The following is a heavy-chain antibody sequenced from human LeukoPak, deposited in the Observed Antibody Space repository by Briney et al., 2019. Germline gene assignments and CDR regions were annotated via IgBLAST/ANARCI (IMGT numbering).Heavy chain of an antibody. CDR3: ARDGYCSGGSCYLLAPFDY. Sequence: GASVKVSCKASGYTFTSCGISWVRQAPGQGLEWMGWISAYNGNTNYAQKLQGRVTMTTDTSTSTAYMELRSLRSDDTAVYYCARDGYCSGGSCYLLAPFDYWGQGTLVTVSS. CDR1: GYTFTSCG. D-gene: IGHD2-15*01. J-gene: IGHJ4*02. CDR2: ISAYNGNT. V-gene: IGHV1-18*01.